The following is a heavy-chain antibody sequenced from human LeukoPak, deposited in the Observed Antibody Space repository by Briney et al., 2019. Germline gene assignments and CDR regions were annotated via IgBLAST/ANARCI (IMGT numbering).Heavy chain of an antibody. V-gene: IGHV4-39*07. Sequence: SETLSLTCTVSGGSISSSSYYWGWIRQPPGKGLEWIGSIYYSGSTYYNPSLKSRVTVSADTSKKKFSLKLSSVTAADTAVYYCARDSRYFDLWGRGTLVTVSS. CDR1: GGSISSSSYY. J-gene: IGHJ2*01. CDR2: IYYSGST. CDR3: ARDSRYFDL.